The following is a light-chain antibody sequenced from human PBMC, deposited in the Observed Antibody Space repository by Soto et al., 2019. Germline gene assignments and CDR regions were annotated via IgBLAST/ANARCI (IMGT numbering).Light chain of an antibody. J-gene: IGKJ2*01. CDR3: QQSFSAPRT. V-gene: IGKV1-39*01. Sequence: DIQMTQSPSSLSASVGDRVTVTCRASQSIGRYLNWYQQKSGKAPKLLIYDVSSLQTAVPSRFSGDGSGTDFTLTISGLQPEEFATYYCQQSFSAPRTFGQGTKLEIQ. CDR2: DVS. CDR1: QSIGRY.